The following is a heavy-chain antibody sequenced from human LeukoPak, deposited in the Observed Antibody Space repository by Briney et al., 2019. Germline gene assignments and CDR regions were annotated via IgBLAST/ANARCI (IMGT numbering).Heavy chain of an antibody. V-gene: IGHV4-39*01. CDR3: ASYFSAEGYFDY. CDR1: GGSISSSSYH. CDR2: IFYSGRT. D-gene: IGHD2/OR15-2a*01. Sequence: SETLSLTCTVSGGSISSSSYHWGWIRQPPGKGLEWIGSIFYSGRTYYNPSLKSPVTISVDTSKNQLSLKLSSVTAADTAVYYCASYFSAEGYFDYWGQGTLVTVSS. J-gene: IGHJ4*02.